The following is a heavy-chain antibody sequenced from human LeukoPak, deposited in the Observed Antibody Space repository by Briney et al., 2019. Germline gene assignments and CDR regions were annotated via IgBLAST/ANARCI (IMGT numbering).Heavy chain of an antibody. CDR2: IIPILGIA. CDR1: GGTFSSYA. J-gene: IGHJ4*02. D-gene: IGHD2-2*02. V-gene: IGHV1-69*04. CDR3: ARVSVVVPAAIRAQSFDY. Sequence: ASVKVSCKASGGTFSSYAISWVRQAPGQGLEWMGRIIPILGIANYAQKFQGRVTITADKSTSTAYMELSSLRSEDTAVYYCARVSVVVPAAIRAQSFDYWDQGTLVTVSS.